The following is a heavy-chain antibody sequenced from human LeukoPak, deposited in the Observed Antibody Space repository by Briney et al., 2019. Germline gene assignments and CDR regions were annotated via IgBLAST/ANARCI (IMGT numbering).Heavy chain of an antibody. D-gene: IGHD3-10*01. J-gene: IGHJ4*02. CDR3: AKDPYYDGPSVYFDY. CDR1: GLTFSSYA. V-gene: IGHV3-23*01. CDR2: ISGSGGST. Sequence: GGSLRLSCAASGLTFSSYAMSWVRQAPGKGLEWVSAISGSGGSTYYADSVKGRFTISRDNSKNTLYLQMNSLRAEDTVVYYCAKDPYYDGPSVYFDYWGQGTLVTVSS.